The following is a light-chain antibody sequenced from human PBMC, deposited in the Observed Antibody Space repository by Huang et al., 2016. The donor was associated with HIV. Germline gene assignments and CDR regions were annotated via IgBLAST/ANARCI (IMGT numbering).Light chain of an antibody. CDR2: DAS. J-gene: IGKJ5*01. V-gene: IGKV3-11*01. CDR3: QQRKYWPPIT. CDR1: QSVNSY. Sequence: ETVLTQSPATLSLSPGERATLSCRASQSVNSYLAWYQQKPGQTPRPLIYDASNSATGIPARFSGMLSGTDFTLTISSLEPEDFAVYYCQQRKYWPPITFGQGTRLEIK.